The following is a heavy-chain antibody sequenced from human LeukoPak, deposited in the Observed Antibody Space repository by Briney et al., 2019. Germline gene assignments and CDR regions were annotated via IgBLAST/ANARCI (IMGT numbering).Heavy chain of an antibody. CDR1: GGSFSGYY. J-gene: IGHJ3*02. V-gene: IGHV4-34*01. CDR2: INHSGST. D-gene: IGHD5-24*01. CDR3: ARGQGRWLQLSLRVAFDI. Sequence: ASETLSLTCAVYGGSFSGYYWSWIRQPPGKGLEWIGEINHSGSTNYNPSLKSRVTISVDTSKNQFSLKLSSVTAADTAVYYCARGQGRWLQLSLRVAFDIWGQGTMVTVSS.